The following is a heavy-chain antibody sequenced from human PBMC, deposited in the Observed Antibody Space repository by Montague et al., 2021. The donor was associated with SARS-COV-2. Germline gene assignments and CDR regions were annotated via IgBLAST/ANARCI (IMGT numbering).Heavy chain of an antibody. CDR1: GGSINDPY. J-gene: IGHJ2*01. CDR3: ARRGYYDSAGYHWHLDL. V-gene: IGHV4-4*09. Sequence: SETLSLTCTVSGGSINDPYGSWIRQSPGKGLEWIGYISSNGKTNYNPSLKSRVTLSADASRNEFSLKLDSVTAADTAVYFCARRGYYDSAGYHWHLDLWGRGMLVTVSS. D-gene: IGHD3-22*01. CDR2: ISSNGKT.